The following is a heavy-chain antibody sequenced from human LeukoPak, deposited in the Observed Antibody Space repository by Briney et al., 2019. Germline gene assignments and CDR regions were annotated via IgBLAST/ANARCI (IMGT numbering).Heavy chain of an antibody. CDR2: IYYSGST. CDR3: ARGAIRWFGELLRWFDP. V-gene: IGHV4-30-4*01. Sequence: PSQTLSLTCTVSGGPISSGDYYWRWIRQPPGKGLEWIGYIYYSGSTYYNPSLKSRVTISVDTSKNQFSLKLSSVTAADTAVYYCARGAIRWFGELLRWFDPWGQGTLVTVSS. J-gene: IGHJ5*02. CDR1: GGPISSGDYY. D-gene: IGHD3-10*01.